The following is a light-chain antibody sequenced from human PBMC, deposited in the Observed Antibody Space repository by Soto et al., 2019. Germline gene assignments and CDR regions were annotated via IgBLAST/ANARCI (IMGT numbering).Light chain of an antibody. CDR1: QSISSY. CDR2: AAS. CDR3: QQRYSNPVT. J-gene: IGKJ1*01. Sequence: DIQMTQSPSSLSASVGDRVTITCRAGQSISSYLNWYQQKPGKAPKLLIYAASSLQSGVPSRFSGSGSGTDFTLTISSLQPEDFETYYCQQRYSNPVTFGQGTKVDIK. V-gene: IGKV1-39*01.